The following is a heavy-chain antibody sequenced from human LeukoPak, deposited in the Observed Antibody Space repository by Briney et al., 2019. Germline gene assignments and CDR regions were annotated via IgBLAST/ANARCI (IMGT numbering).Heavy chain of an antibody. J-gene: IGHJ4*02. V-gene: IGHV4-59*01. D-gene: IGHD1-26*01. CDR3: TRSSGSYSKYYFGY. CDR2: IYYSGST. CDR1: GGSISSYY. Sequence: SETLSLTCTVSGGSISSYYWSWIRQPPGKGLEWIGYIYYSGSTNYNPSLKSRVTISVDTSKNQFSLKLSSVTAADTAVYYCTRSSGSYSKYYFGYWGQGTLVTVSS.